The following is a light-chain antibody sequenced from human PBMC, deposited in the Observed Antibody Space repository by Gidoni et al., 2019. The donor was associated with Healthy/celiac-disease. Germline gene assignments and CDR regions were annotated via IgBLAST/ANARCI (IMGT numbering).Light chain of an antibody. V-gene: IGKV3-11*01. CDR1: QSVGNS. J-gene: IGKJ4*01. Sequence: ETVLTPSPATLSLSPGERATLSCRASQSVGNSLTWYQQKPGQAPRLLIHDASKRATGIPARFSGSGSGTDFTLTVSSLESEDFAVYYCQQCSNWPLTFXGXTKVEIK. CDR2: DAS. CDR3: QQCSNWPLT.